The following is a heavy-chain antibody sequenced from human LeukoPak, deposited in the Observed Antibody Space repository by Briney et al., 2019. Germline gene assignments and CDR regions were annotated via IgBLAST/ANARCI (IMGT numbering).Heavy chain of an antibody. V-gene: IGHV4-59*01. J-gene: IGHJ4*02. CDR3: ARVTGYRIEDYFDY. CDR1: GGSISNYY. D-gene: IGHD6-13*01. CDR2: IYYSGTT. Sequence: SETLSLTCTVSGGSISNYYWNWIRQPPGKGLEWIGYIYYSGTTNYNPSLKSRVTISADTSKNQFSLKLYSVTAADTAVYYCARVTGYRIEDYFDYWGQGTLVTVSS.